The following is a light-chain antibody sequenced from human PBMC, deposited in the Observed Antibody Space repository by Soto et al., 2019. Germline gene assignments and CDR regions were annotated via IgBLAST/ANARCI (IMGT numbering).Light chain of an antibody. CDR2: LAS. Sequence: EIVLTQSPATLSSFPGDRVTLSCRASQAVNTRLAWYQHKPGQAPRLLIYLASNRAAGVPARFSGSGSGTDFTLTISDVEPEDFAVYYCHQRQSWPWTFGQGTTGDIK. J-gene: IGKJ1*01. CDR1: QAVNTR. CDR3: HQRQSWPWT. V-gene: IGKV3D-11*01.